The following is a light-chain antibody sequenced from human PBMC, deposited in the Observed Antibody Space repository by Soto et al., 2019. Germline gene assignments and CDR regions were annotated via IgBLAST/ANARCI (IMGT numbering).Light chain of an antibody. CDR1: SSDVGGYNY. V-gene: IGLV2-11*01. Sequence: QYALTQPRSVSGSPGQSVTISCSGTSSDVGGYNYVSWYQQHPGKAPKVMIYDVSKRPSGVPDRFSGSKSGNTASLTISGLQAEDEADYYCCSYAGSYIYVFGSGTKLTVL. J-gene: IGLJ1*01. CDR2: DVS. CDR3: CSYAGSYIYV.